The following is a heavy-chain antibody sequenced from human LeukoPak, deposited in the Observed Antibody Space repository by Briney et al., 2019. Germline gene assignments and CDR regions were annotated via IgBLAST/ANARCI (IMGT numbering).Heavy chain of an antibody. CDR3: AKDQSSGWPHYFDY. CDR2: ISYDGSNK. Sequence: GGSLRLSCAASGFTFSSYAMHWVRQAPGKGLEWVAVISYDGSNKYYADSVKGRFTISRDNSKNTLYLQMNSLRADDTAVYYCAKDQSSGWPHYFDYWGQGTLVTVSS. CDR1: GFTFSSYA. J-gene: IGHJ4*02. V-gene: IGHV3-30*04. D-gene: IGHD6-19*01.